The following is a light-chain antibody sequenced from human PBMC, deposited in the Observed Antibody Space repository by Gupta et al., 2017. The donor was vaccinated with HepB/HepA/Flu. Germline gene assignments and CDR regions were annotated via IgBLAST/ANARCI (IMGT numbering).Light chain of an antibody. V-gene: IGKV3-20*01. CDR1: QSVSSSY. J-gene: IGKJ1*01. CDR2: GAS. Sequence: DIVLTQSPGTLSLSSGERATLSCRASQSVSSSYLAWYQQKPGQAPRLLSYGASSRDTGIPDRFSGSGSGTDFTLTISSLEPEDFAVYYCQQYNSSPWTFGQGTKVEIK. CDR3: QQYNSSPWT.